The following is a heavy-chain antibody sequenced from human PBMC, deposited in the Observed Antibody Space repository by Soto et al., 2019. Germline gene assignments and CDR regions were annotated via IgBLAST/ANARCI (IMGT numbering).Heavy chain of an antibody. J-gene: IGHJ4*02. Sequence: EASVKVSCKASGYTFSSYGITWVRQAPGQGLEWMGWISVHSGDTNYAQKVQGRVTMTTDTSTSTAYMDLRSLRSDDTAVYYCARGNADFDYWGQGTLVTVSS. CDR2: ISVHSGDT. CDR1: GYTFSSYG. D-gene: IGHD4-4*01. V-gene: IGHV1-18*01. CDR3: ARGNADFDY.